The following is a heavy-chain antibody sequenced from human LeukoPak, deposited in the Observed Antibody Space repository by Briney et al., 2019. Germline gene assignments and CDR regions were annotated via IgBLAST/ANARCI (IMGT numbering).Heavy chain of an antibody. Sequence: SETLSLTCTVSGGSISSYYWSWIRQPAGKGLEWIGRIYTSGSTNYNPSLKSRVAISLETSKNQFSLKLSSVTAADTAVYYCAGHHPRNTVDFWGQGTLVTVSS. V-gene: IGHV4-4*07. CDR2: IYTSGST. D-gene: IGHD2/OR15-2a*01. CDR1: GGSISSYY. CDR3: AGHHPRNTVDF. J-gene: IGHJ4*02.